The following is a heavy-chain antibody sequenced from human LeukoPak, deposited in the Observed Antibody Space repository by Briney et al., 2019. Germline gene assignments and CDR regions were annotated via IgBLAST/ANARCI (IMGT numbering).Heavy chain of an antibody. D-gene: IGHD3-22*01. J-gene: IGHJ4*02. CDR1: GFTFSSYA. V-gene: IGHV3-23*01. Sequence: PGGSLRLSCAASGFTFSSYAMSWVRQAPGKGLEWVSAISGSGGSTYYADSVKGRFTISRDNSKNTLYLQMNSLRAEDTAVYYCAKDGYYYDSSGYYYGSLFDYWGQGTLVTVSS. CDR2: ISGSGGST. CDR3: AKDGYYYDSSGYYYGSLFDY.